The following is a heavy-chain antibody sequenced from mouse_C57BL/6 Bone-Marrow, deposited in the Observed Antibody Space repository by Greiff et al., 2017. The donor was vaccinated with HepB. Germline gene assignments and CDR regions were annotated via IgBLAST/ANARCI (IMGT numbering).Heavy chain of an antibody. D-gene: IGHD1-1*01. J-gene: IGHJ4*01. V-gene: IGHV1-15*01. CDR2: IDPETGGT. CDR3: TRRDYYGSSCAMDY. CDR1: GYTFTDYD. Sequence: QVQLQQSGAELVRPGASVTLSCKASGYTFTDYDMHWVKQTPVHGLEWIGAIDPETGGTAYNQKFKGKAILTADKSSSTAYMELRSLTSEDSAVYYCTRRDYYGSSCAMDYWGQGTSVTVSS.